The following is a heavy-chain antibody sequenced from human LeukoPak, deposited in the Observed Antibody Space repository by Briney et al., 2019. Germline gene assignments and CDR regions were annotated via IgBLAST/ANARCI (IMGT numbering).Heavy chain of an antibody. D-gene: IGHD1-7*01. V-gene: IGHV3-30*03. CDR2: ISYDGSNK. Sequence: GRSLRLSCAASGFTFRNYGMHWVRQAPGKGLEWVAVISYDGSNKYYADSVKGRFTISRDNSKNTLYLQMNSLRAEDTALYYCARAGLYNWNYEGTAYFDYWGQGTLVTVSS. J-gene: IGHJ4*02. CDR1: GFTFRNYG. CDR3: ARAGLYNWNYEGTAYFDY.